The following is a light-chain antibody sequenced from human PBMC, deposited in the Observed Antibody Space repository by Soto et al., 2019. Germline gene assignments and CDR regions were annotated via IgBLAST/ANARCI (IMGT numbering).Light chain of an antibody. Sequence: EIVLTQSPGTLSLSPGERATLSCRASQSVSSSYLAWYQQKPGQAPRLLIYGASSRATGIPDRFSGSGSGTDFTLTISRLEPEDFEVYYCQQYGSSPPVTFGGGTKVGIK. J-gene: IGKJ4*01. CDR2: GAS. V-gene: IGKV3-20*01. CDR3: QQYGSSPPVT. CDR1: QSVSSSY.